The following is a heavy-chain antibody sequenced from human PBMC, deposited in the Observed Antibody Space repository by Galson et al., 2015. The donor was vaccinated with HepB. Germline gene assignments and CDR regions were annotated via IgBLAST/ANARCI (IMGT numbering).Heavy chain of an antibody. D-gene: IGHD1-20*01. Sequence: SLRLSCAASGFTFSSYAMHWVRQAPGKGLEWVAVISYDGSNKYYADSVKGRFTISRDNSKNTLYLQMNSLRAEDTAVYYCARGLYNWNDVGFDYWGQGTLVTVSS. CDR1: GFTFSSYA. CDR3: ARGLYNWNDVGFDY. J-gene: IGHJ4*02. V-gene: IGHV3-30*04. CDR2: ISYDGSNK.